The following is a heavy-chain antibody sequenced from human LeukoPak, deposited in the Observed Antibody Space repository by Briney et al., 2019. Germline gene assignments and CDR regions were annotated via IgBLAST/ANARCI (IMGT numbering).Heavy chain of an antibody. CDR3: ARHFHYSNYGMDV. D-gene: IGHD4-11*01. Sequence: SETLSLTCTVSGGSISSYYWSWIRQPPGKGLEWIGYIYYSGRTNYNPSLKSRVTISVDTSKNQFSLKLSSVTAADTAVYYCARHFHYSNYGMDVWGQGTTVTVSS. J-gene: IGHJ6*02. V-gene: IGHV4-59*08. CDR2: IYYSGRT. CDR1: GGSISSYY.